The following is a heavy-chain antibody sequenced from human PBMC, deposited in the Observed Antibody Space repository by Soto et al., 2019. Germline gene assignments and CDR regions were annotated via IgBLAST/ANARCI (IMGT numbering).Heavy chain of an antibody. J-gene: IGHJ4*02. V-gene: IGHV4-4*02. CDR2: IYHSGST. CDR1: GGSISSSNW. Sequence: QVQLQESGPGLVKPSGTLSLTCAVSGGSISSSNWWSWVRQPPGKGLEWIGEIYHSGSTNYNPSLKSRVSNSKDRXKNQFSLKLSSVTAADTAVYYCASSTAVAANTPDYWGQGTLVTVSS. D-gene: IGHD6-19*01. CDR3: ASSTAVAANTPDY.